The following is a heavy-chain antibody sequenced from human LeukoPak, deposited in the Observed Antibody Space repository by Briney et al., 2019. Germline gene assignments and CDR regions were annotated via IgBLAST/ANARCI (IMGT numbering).Heavy chain of an antibody. Sequence: GGSLRLSCAASGFPFNSFWMHWVRQAPGKGLVWVSAISGSGGSTYYADSVKGRFTISRDNSKNTLYLQMNSLRAEDTAVYYCAKDERGDGSGSYTFFDYWGQGTLVTVSS. CDR3: AKDERGDGSGSYTFFDY. CDR1: GFPFNSFW. D-gene: IGHD3-10*01. V-gene: IGHV3-23*01. CDR2: ISGSGGST. J-gene: IGHJ4*02.